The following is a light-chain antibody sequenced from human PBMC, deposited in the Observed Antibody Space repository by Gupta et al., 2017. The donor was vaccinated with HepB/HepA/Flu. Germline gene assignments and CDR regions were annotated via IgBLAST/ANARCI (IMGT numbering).Light chain of an antibody. CDR3: QQYKNWPPWT. V-gene: IGKV3-15*01. CDR1: QSVSSN. CDR2: GGS. J-gene: IGKJ1*01. Sequence: EIVMTQSPATLSVSPGERATLSCRASQSVSSNLAWYQQKPGQAPRLLISGGSDRATGIPARFSGSGCGTEFTLTISSLQSEDFAVYYCQQYKNWPPWTFGRGTKVEIK.